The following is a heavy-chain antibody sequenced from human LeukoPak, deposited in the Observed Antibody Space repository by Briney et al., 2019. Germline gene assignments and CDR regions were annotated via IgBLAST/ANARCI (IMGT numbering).Heavy chain of an antibody. J-gene: IGHJ4*02. CDR3: AKDRLGAVAEYPDY. Sequence: GGSLRLSCAASGFTFSSYGMNWVRQAPGKGLEWVSSISTTSSYIYYADSMKGRFTISRDNAKNSLYLQMNSLRADDTAKYYCAKDRLGAVAEYPDYWGQGTLVTVSS. V-gene: IGHV3-21*04. D-gene: IGHD6-19*01. CDR2: ISTTSSYI. CDR1: GFTFSSYG.